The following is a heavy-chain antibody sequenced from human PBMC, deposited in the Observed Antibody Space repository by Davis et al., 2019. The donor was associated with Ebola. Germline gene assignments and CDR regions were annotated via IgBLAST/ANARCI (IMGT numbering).Heavy chain of an antibody. D-gene: IGHD2-2*02. V-gene: IGHV1-18*04. CDR1: GYTFTSYG. J-gene: IGHJ6*03. CDR3: ARGVPAAIRDYYYYYMDV. Sequence: ASVKVSCKASGYTFTSYGISWVRQAPGQGLEWMGWISAYNGNTNYAQKLQGRVTMTTDTSTSTAYMELRSLRSDDTAVYYCARGVPAAIRDYYYYYMDVWGKGTTVTVSS. CDR2: ISAYNGNT.